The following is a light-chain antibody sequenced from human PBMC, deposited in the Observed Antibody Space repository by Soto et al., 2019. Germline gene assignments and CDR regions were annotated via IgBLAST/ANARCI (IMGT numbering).Light chain of an antibody. CDR1: SRDVGLYDY. J-gene: IGLJ1*01. CDR3: GSYRSTFPHYP. Sequence: QSALTQPASVSGSPGQSITISCTGTSRDVGLYDYVSWYQYLPGKAPKLILYEVTYRPSGVSTRFSGSKSGNTASLTISGLQTEDEADYYCGSYRSTFPHYPLGTGTKVTVL. V-gene: IGLV2-14*01. CDR2: EVT.